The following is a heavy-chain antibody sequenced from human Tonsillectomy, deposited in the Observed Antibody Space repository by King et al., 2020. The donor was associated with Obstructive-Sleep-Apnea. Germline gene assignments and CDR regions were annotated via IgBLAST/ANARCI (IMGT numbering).Heavy chain of an antibody. D-gene: IGHD3-10*01. CDR2: NKHSGST. CDR3: ARGRYYYGSKGNWFDP. Sequence: VQLQQWGAGLLKTSETLSLTCAVYGGAFSGYDWSWFRPPPGKGMEWSGENKHSGSTNYNPSLKSRVTRSVDTFKNPFSLKLSSVTAVDTAVYYCARGRYYYGSKGNWFDPWGQGTLVTVSS. CDR1: GGAFSGYD. J-gene: IGHJ5*02. V-gene: IGHV4-34*01.